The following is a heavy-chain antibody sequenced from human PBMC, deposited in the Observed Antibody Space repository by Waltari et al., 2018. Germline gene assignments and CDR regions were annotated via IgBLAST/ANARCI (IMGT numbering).Heavy chain of an antibody. CDR2: IRYDGSNK. J-gene: IGHJ4*02. Sequence: QVQLVESGGGVVQPGGSLRLSCAASGFTFSSNGMHWVRQAPGKGLEWVAFIRYDGSNKYYAESVKGRFTISRDNSKNTLYLQMNSLRGEDTAVYYCAGRGDGYSFDYWGQGTLVTVSS. CDR3: AGRGDGYSFDY. D-gene: IGHD2-21*01. V-gene: IGHV3-30*02. CDR1: GFTFSSNG.